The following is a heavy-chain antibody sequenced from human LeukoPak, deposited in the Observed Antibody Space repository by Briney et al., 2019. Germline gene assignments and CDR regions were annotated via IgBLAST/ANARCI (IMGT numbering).Heavy chain of an antibody. Sequence: SVKVSCKASGGTFSSYAISWVRQAPGQGLEWMGRIIPILGIANYAQKFQGRVTMTRDTSTSTVYMELSSLRSEDTAVYYCARALSGNNDYWGQGTLVTVSS. J-gene: IGHJ4*02. V-gene: IGHV1-69*04. D-gene: IGHD1-26*01. CDR3: ARALSGNNDY. CDR1: GGTFSSYA. CDR2: IIPILGIA.